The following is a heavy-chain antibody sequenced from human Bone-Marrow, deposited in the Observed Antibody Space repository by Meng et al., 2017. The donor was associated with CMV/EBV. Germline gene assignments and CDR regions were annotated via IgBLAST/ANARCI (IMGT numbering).Heavy chain of an antibody. V-gene: IGHV1-69*05. Sequence: SVKVSCKASGGTFKIYAINWVRQASGQGLEWMGGIIPVFGTANFAQKFQGRLTITTDESTSTAYMELSSLTSDDTAVYYCARDGYNYGGADYWGQGTLVTVSS. CDR3: ARDGYNYGGADY. J-gene: IGHJ4*02. D-gene: IGHD5-24*01. CDR2: IIPVFGTA. CDR1: GGTFKIYA.